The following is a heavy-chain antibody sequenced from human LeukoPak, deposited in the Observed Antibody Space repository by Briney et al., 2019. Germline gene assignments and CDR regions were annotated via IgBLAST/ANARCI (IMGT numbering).Heavy chain of an antibody. CDR2: IRSKANSYAT. V-gene: IGHV3-73*01. CDR1: GFTFSGSA. CDR3: TRRASQIASGSYYY. Sequence: GGSLRLSCAASGFTFSGSAMHWVRQASGKGLEWVGRIRSKANSYATAYAASVKGRFTISRDDSKNTAYLQMNSLKTEDTAVYYCTRRASQIASGSYYYWGQGTLVTVSS. J-gene: IGHJ4*02. D-gene: IGHD1-26*01.